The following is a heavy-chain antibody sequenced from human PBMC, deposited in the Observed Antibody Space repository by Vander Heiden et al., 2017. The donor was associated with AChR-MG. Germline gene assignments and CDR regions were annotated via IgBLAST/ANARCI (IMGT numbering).Heavy chain of an antibody. J-gene: IGHJ3*02. CDR1: GFTFSSYY. V-gene: IGHV3-48*01. Sequence: EVQLVEPGGGLVQPGGSLRLSCAASGFTFSSYYMTCVRQAPGKGLEWVSYISSSGTTIYYADSVKGRFTISRDNAKNSLYLQMNSLRAEDTAVYYCARRRSGAFDIWGQGTMVTVSS. CDR3: ARRRSGAFDI. CDR2: ISSSGTTI.